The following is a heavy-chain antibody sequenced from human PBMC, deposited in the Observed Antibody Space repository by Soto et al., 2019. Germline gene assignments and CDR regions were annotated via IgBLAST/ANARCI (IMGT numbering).Heavy chain of an antibody. J-gene: IGHJ4*02. CDR2: INHSGST. D-gene: IGHD4-17*01. Sequence: SETLSLTCAVYGGSFSGYYWSWIRQPPGKGLEWIGEINHSGSTNYNPSLKSRVTISVDTSKNQFSLKLSSVTAADTAVYYCSGTAGYGDPLYYFDYWGQGTLVTVSS. V-gene: IGHV4-34*01. CDR1: GGSFSGYY. CDR3: SGTAGYGDPLYYFDY.